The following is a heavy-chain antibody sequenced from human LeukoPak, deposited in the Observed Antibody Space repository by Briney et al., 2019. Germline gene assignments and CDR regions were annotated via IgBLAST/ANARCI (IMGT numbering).Heavy chain of an antibody. CDR3: SKDLTSDFGGDLDP. J-gene: IGHJ5*02. CDR2: IDRSSSNI. D-gene: IGHD3-10*01. Sequence: GGSLRLSCAASGFSFSSYSMNWVRQAPGKGLEWISYIDRSSSNIYYVDSVKGRFTISRDNAKNSLYLQMNSLRAEDTAVYYCSKDLTSDFGGDLDPWGQGTLVTVSS. CDR1: GFSFSSYS. V-gene: IGHV3-48*04.